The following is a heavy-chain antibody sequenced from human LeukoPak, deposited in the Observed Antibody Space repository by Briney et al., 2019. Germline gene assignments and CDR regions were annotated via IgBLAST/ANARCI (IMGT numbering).Heavy chain of an antibody. D-gene: IGHD3-3*01. J-gene: IGHJ4*02. V-gene: IGHV3-7*01. CDR3: ARAYDFWSGYYTD. Sequence: GGSLRLSCAASGFTLSSHWMGWVRQAPGKGLEWVANIKQDGSEKYYVDSVKGRFTISRDNAKNSLYLQMNSLRAEDTAVYYCARAYDFWSGYYTDWGQGTLVTVSS. CDR1: GFTLSSHW. CDR2: IKQDGSEK.